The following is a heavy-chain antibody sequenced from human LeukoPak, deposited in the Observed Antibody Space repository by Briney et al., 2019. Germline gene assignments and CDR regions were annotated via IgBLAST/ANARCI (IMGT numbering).Heavy chain of an antibody. CDR2: ISSSASVT. D-gene: IGHD3-10*01. J-gene: IGHJ4*02. Sequence: GGSLRPSCAASGFTLSSYDMNWVRQAPGKGLEWISYISSSASVTYYADSVKGRFTISRGNAKNSLYLQMNSLRAEDTAVYYCARARLYYYGSGSYRYDYWGQGTLVSVSS. CDR1: GFTLSSYD. CDR3: ARARLYYYGSGSYRYDY. V-gene: IGHV3-48*03.